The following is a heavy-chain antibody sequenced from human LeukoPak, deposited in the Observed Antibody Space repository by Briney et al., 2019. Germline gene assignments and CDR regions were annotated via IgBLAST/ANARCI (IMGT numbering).Heavy chain of an antibody. Sequence: PGGSLRLSCAASGFTFSSYSMSWVRQAPGKGLEWVSYISSGSSTIYYEDPVKGRFTISRDNAENSLYLQMNSLRAEDTAVYYCARGKRGYSLDYWGQGTLVTVSS. CDR3: ARGKRGYSLDY. V-gene: IGHV3-48*01. CDR1: GFTFSSYS. D-gene: IGHD5-12*01. J-gene: IGHJ4*02. CDR2: ISSGSSTI.